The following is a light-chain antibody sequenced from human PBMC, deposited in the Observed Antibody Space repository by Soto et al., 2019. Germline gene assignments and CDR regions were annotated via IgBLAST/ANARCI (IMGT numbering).Light chain of an antibody. Sequence: QSVLTQPPSVSGAPGQRVTISCTESSSNIGAGYDVHWYQQVPGTAPKLVIYNNNIRPSRVPDRFSGSKSDTSASLAITGLQAEDAADYYCQSFDSSLGGLLIFGGGTKLTVL. V-gene: IGLV1-40*01. J-gene: IGLJ2*01. CDR2: NNN. CDR3: QSFDSSLGGLLI. CDR1: SSNIGAGYD.